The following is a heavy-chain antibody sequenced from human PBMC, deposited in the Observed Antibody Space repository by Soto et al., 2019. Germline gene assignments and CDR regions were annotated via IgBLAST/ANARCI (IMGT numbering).Heavy chain of an antibody. D-gene: IGHD4-4*01. Sequence: PXVSLGLSCAASGFPLSTYGLTWVRQAPGKGLEWVSAITGTVGNTYYVDSVKGRFTSSRDNSKNMLYLQVNSLRVEDTAAYYCARIRGYRYGLDVWGQGTTVNVSS. CDR3: ARIRGYRYGLDV. CDR2: ITGTVGNT. J-gene: IGHJ6*02. CDR1: GFPLSTYG. V-gene: IGHV3-23*01.